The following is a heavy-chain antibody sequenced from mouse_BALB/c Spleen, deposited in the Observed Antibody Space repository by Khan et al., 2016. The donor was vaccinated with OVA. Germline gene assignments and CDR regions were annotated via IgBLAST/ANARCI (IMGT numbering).Heavy chain of an antibody. Sequence: EVKLLESGPGLVKPSQSLSLTCTVTGYSITSDYAWNWIRQFSGNKLEWMGFISYSGNTNYNPSLKSRISITRDTSTNQFFLQLNSVTTEDTATYYCARVYGGDFDYWGQGTTLTVSS. J-gene: IGHJ2*01. CDR2: ISYSGNT. CDR1: GYSITSDYA. D-gene: IGHD1-1*01. CDR3: ARVYGGDFDY. V-gene: IGHV3-2*02.